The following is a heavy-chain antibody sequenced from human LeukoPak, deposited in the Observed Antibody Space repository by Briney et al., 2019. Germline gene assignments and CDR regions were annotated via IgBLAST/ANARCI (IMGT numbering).Heavy chain of an antibody. J-gene: IGHJ6*03. CDR3: ARDPYSGSYGAYYYYMDV. CDR2: IKTDGSIT. CDR1: GFSFSVYW. Sequence: PGGSLRLSCAASGFSFSVYWMHWVRHAPGKGPVWVSRIKTDGSITDYADFVKGRFTISRDNSKNTLYLQMNSLRAADTAVYYCARDPYSGSYGAYYYYMDVWGKGATVTISS. D-gene: IGHD1-26*01. V-gene: IGHV3-74*01.